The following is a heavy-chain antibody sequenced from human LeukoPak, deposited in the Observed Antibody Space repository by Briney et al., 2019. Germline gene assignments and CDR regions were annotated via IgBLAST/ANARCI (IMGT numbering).Heavy chain of an antibody. J-gene: IGHJ6*03. V-gene: IGHV1-69*13. D-gene: IGHD3-22*01. CDR3: ARDRYYDSSGYYYDLGYYMDV. Sequence: PSASVKVSCKASGGTFSSYAISWVRQAPGLGLEWMGGIIPIFGTANYAQKFQGRVTITADESTSTAYMELSSLRSEDTAVYYCARDRYYDSSGYYYDLGYYMDVWGKGTTVTVSS. CDR1: GGTFSSYA. CDR2: IIPIFGTA.